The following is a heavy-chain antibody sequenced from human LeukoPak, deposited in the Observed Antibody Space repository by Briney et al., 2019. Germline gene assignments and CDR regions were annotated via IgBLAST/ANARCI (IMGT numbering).Heavy chain of an antibody. V-gene: IGHV3-53*01. D-gene: IGHD3-22*01. CDR3: AREGYYDSSGYYDY. J-gene: IGHJ4*02. CDR2: IYSGGST. Sequence: PGGSLRLSCAASGFTVSSNYMSWVRQAPGKGLEWVSVIYSGGSTYYADSVKGRFTISRDNPKNTLYLQMNSLRAEDTAVYYCAREGYYDSSGYYDYWGQGTLVTVSS. CDR1: GFTVSSNY.